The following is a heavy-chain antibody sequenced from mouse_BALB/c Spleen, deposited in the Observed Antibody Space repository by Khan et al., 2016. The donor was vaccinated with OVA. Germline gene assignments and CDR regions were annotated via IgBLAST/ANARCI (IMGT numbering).Heavy chain of an antibody. CDR3: ARGGTGGFAY. V-gene: IGHV5-15*02. Sequence: EVELVESGGGLVQPGGSRKLSCAASGFTFSDYGMAWVRQAPGKGPEWVAFVSSLAYNFYYADTVTGRFTISRENAKNTLYLEMSSLRSEDTAMYCCARGGTGGFAYWGQGTLVTVSA. CDR2: VSSLAYNF. CDR1: GFTFSDYG. D-gene: IGHD3-1*01. J-gene: IGHJ3*01.